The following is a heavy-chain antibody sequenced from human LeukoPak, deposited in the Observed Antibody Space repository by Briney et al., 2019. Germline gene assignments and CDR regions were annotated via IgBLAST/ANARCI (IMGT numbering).Heavy chain of an antibody. V-gene: IGHV4-59*08. J-gene: IGHJ4*02. CDR3: ARQLIRSKRDGYNVRYFDY. CDR1: GGSISSYY. D-gene: IGHD5-24*01. CDR2: IYYSGGT. Sequence: SETLSLTCTVSGGSISSYYWSWIRQPPGKGLEWVGYIYYSGGTNYNPSLKSRVTISVDTSKNQFSLKLSSVTAADTAVYYCARQLIRSKRDGYNVRYFDYWGQGTLVTVSS.